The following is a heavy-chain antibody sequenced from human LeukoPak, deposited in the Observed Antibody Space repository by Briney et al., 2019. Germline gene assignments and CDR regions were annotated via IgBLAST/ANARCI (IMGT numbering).Heavy chain of an antibody. V-gene: IGHV4-38-2*02. CDR1: GYSISSGYY. CDR3: ARIVENMAVDHIFDY. D-gene: IGHD2-21*01. CDR2: IYHSGST. J-gene: IGHJ4*02. Sequence: SETLSLTCTVSGYSISSGYYWGWIRQPPGKGLEWIGSIYHSGSTYYNPSLKSRVTISVDTSKNQFSLKLSSVTAADTAVYYCARIVENMAVDHIFDYWGQGALVTVSS.